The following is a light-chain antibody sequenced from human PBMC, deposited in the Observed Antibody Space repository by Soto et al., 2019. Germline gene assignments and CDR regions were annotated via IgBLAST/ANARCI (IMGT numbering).Light chain of an antibody. Sequence: QSVLTQPPSASGAPGQTVTISCSGRSSNIGSNYVYWYQQLPETAPRLLLYRADQRPSGIPDRFSGSKSGTSASLAISGLRSEDEADYYCAACDDTLSGLVFGGGTKVTVL. CDR3: AACDDTLSGLV. V-gene: IGLV1-47*01. J-gene: IGLJ2*01. CDR2: RAD. CDR1: SSNIGSNY.